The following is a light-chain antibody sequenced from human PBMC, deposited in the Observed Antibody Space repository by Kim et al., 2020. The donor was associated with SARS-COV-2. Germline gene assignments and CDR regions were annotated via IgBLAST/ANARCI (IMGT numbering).Light chain of an antibody. V-gene: IGLV3-21*03. Sequence: SYELTQPPSVSVAPGKTAWITCGGNNIGDKNVHWYHQKPGQAPVLVAHADSARPSGIPERFSGSNSANTATLTISRVEAGDEADYYRQVWDSGSDHVVFG. CDR3: QVWDSGSDHVV. CDR2: ADS. J-gene: IGLJ2*01. CDR1: NIGDKN.